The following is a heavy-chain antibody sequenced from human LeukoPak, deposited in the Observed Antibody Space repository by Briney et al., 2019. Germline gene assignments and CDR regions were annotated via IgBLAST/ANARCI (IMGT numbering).Heavy chain of an antibody. CDR2: ISAYNGNT. D-gene: IGHD3-22*01. CDR3: AATPPSSGYYTGVYFDY. V-gene: IGHV1-18*01. CDR1: GYTFISYG. J-gene: IGHJ4*02. Sequence: ASVEVSRKASGYTFISYGISWVRPAPGQGLEWMGLISAYNGNTNYAQKLQGRVTTTTDTSTSTAHMVLRSLRSDDTAVYYCAATPPSSGYYTGVYFDYWGQGTLVTVSS.